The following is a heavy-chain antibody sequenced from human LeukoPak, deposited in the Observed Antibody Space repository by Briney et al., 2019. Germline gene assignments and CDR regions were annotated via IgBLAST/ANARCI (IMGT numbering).Heavy chain of an antibody. Sequence: GGSLRLSCAASGFTFSTYAMHWVRQAPGKGLEWAALISYDGSNKYYADSVKGRFTISRDNSKNTLYLQMNSLRAEDTAVYYCAKAPTIAARRSVWYYYYMDVWGKGTTVTVSS. CDR1: GFTFSTYA. V-gene: IGHV3-30*04. J-gene: IGHJ6*03. CDR3: AKAPTIAARRSVWYYYYMDV. D-gene: IGHD6-6*01. CDR2: ISYDGSNK.